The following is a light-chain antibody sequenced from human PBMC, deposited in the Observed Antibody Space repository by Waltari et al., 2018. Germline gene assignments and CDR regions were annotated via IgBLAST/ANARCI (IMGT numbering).Light chain of an antibody. CDR3: QQYNNWPPWT. CDR2: GAS. V-gene: IGKV3-15*01. CDR1: RTISSN. J-gene: IGKJ1*01. Sequence: ETVMTQSPATLYVSPGERATLSCRTSRTISSNLAWYQQKPGQAPRLLIYGASIRATGVPARFSGSGSGTQFTLTIHSLQSEDFAVYYCQQYNNWPPWTFGQGTKVEIK.